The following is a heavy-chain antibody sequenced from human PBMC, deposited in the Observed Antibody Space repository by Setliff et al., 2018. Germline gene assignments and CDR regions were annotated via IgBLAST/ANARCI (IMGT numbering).Heavy chain of an antibody. J-gene: IGHJ4*02. Sequence: PGGSLRLSCGVFGLTFSSYEMNWVRQAPGKGLEGVSYISSSGDTVYYADSVKGRFTISRDNAKNSLYLQINSLRAEDTAFYYCVRDACPYTSTWCHHFDCWGQGTLVTVSS. CDR3: VRDACPYTSTWCHHFDC. D-gene: IGHD6-13*01. CDR2: ISSSGDTV. CDR1: GLTFSSYE. V-gene: IGHV3-48*03.